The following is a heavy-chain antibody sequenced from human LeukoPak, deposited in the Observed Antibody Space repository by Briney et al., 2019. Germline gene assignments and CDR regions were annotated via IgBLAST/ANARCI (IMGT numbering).Heavy chain of an antibody. Sequence: PSQTLSLTCTVSGGSISSGGYYWSWIRQHPGKGLEWIGYIYYSGSTYYNPSLKSRVTISVDTSKNQFSLKLSSVTAADTAVYYRARDDSSGYYLDYWGQGTLVTVSS. CDR2: IYYSGST. CDR1: GGSISSGGYY. D-gene: IGHD3-22*01. J-gene: IGHJ4*02. CDR3: ARDDSSGYYLDY. V-gene: IGHV4-31*03.